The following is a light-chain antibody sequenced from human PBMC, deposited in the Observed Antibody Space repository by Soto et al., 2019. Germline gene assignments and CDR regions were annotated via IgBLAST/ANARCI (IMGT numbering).Light chain of an antibody. V-gene: IGKV1-5*01. CDR1: QSIRSL. Sequence: DIQMTQSPSTLSASVGDRVTITCRASQSIRSLLAWYQQKPGQAPKVLIYDASSLGSGVPLRFSGSGSGTEFTLTISSLQPDDFATYYCQQYNDYSPWTFGQGTKVDIK. J-gene: IGKJ1*01. CDR3: QQYNDYSPWT. CDR2: DAS.